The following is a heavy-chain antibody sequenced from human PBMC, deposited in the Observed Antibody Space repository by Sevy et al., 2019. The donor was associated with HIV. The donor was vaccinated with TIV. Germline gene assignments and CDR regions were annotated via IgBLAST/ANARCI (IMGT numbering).Heavy chain of an antibody. J-gene: IGHJ4*02. Sequence: SETLSLTCTVSGGSISSSSYYWDWIRQPPGKGLEWIGTIYYSGNTYYNPSLKSRVTISVDTSRNQFSLRLSSATAADTAVYDCARRTYGDYVCYYDYWGQGTLVTVSS. D-gene: IGHD4-17*01. CDR1: GGSISSSSYY. V-gene: IGHV4-39*01. CDR2: IYYSGNT. CDR3: ARRTYGDYVCYYDY.